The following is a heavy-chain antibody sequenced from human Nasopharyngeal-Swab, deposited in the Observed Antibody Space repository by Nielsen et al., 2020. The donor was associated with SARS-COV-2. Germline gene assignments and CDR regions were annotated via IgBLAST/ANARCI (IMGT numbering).Heavy chain of an antibody. D-gene: IGHD6-13*01. V-gene: IGHV3-11*01. J-gene: IGHJ6*02. Sequence: GESLKISCAASGFTFSDYYMSWIRQAPGKGLEWVSYISSSGSTIYYADSVKGRFTISRDNAKNSLYLQMNSLRAEDTAVYYCVRDSSSWNLYYYYYGMDVWGQGTTVTVSS. CDR1: GFTFSDYY. CDR3: VRDSSSWNLYYYYYGMDV. CDR2: ISSSGSTI.